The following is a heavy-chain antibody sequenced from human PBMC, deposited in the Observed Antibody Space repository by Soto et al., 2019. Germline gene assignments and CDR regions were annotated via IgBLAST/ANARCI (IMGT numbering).Heavy chain of an antibody. CDR2: INHSGST. D-gene: IGHD4-17*01. Sequence: QVQLQQWGAGLLKPSETLSLTCAVYGGSFSGYYWSWIRQPPGKGLEWIGEINHSGSTNYNPSLKSRVTISVDSSKIQFSLKLSSVTAADTAVHYCARGPDTVTTALGYYYYMDVWGKGTTVTVSS. V-gene: IGHV4-34*01. CDR3: ARGPDTVTTALGYYYYMDV. J-gene: IGHJ6*03. CDR1: GGSFSGYY.